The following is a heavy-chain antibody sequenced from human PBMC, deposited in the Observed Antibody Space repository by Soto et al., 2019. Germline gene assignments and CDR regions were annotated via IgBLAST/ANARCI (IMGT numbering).Heavy chain of an antibody. CDR2: INAGNGNT. J-gene: IGHJ4*02. CDR1: GYTFTGYA. V-gene: IGHV1-3*01. CDR3: ARDHDILTGYPKQEYYFDY. D-gene: IGHD3-9*01. Sequence: ASVKVSCKASGYTFTGYAMHWVRQAPGQRLEWMGWINAGNGNTKYSQKFQGRVTITRDTSASTAYMELSSLRSEDTAVYYCARDHDILTGYPKQEYYFDYWGQGTLVTVSS.